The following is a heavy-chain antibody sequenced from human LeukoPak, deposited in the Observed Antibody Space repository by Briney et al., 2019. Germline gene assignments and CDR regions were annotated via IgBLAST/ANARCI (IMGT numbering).Heavy chain of an antibody. V-gene: IGHV3-48*04. J-gene: IGHJ4*02. D-gene: IGHD3-16*01. CDR1: GFTFSSYS. Sequence: PGGSLRLSCAASGFTFSSYSTNWVRQAPGKGLEWVSYISSSISTIYYADSVKGRFTISRDNAKNSLYLQMNSRRAEDTAVYYCARDLVRLGESSFDYWGQGTLVTVSS. CDR2: ISSSISTI. CDR3: ARDLVRLGESSFDY.